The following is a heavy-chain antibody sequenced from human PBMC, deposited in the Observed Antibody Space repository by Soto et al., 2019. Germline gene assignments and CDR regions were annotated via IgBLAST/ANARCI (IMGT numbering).Heavy chain of an antibody. CDR1: GGTFSSYT. CDR2: IIPILGIA. V-gene: IGHV1-69*02. J-gene: IGHJ4*02. D-gene: IGHD6-19*01. CDR3: TRPAVAGNFDY. Sequence: SVKVSCKASGGTFSSYTISWVRQAPGQGLEWMGRIIPILGIANYAQKFQGRVTITADKSTSTAYMELSSLRSEDTAVYYCTRPAVAGNFDYWGQGTLVTVSS.